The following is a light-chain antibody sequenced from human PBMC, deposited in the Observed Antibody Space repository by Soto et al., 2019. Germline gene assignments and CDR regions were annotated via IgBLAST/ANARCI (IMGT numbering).Light chain of an antibody. CDR2: DAS. Sequence: EIVLTQSPGTLSFSPGERATLSCRASQSISTYLAWYQQKPGQAPRLLIYDASKRATGIPARFSGSGSGTEFTLTISSLQPDDFATYYCQQYNSLWTFGQGTKVDIK. J-gene: IGKJ1*01. V-gene: IGKV3-11*01. CDR1: QSISTY. CDR3: QQYNSLWT.